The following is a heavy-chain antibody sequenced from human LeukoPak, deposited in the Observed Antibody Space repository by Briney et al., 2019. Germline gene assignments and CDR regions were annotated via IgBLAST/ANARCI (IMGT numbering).Heavy chain of an antibody. CDR2: ISWSSSYI. CDR1: GFTFSSYS. Sequence: GGSLRLSCAASGFTFSSYSMNWVRQAPGKGLEWVSSISWSSSYIYYADSVKGRFTISRDNAKNSLYLQMNSLRAEDTAVYYCARDGGPLLMVSDAFDIWGQGTMVTVSS. J-gene: IGHJ3*02. CDR3: ARDGGPLLMVSDAFDI. D-gene: IGHD3-10*01. V-gene: IGHV3-21*01.